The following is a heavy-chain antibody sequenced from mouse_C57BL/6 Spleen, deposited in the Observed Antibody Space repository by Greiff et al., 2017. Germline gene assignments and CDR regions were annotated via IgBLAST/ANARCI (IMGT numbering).Heavy chain of an antibody. Sequence: QVQLKQSGAELARPGASVKMSCKASGYTFTSYTMHWVKQRPGQGLEWIGYINPSSGYTKYNQKFKDKATLTADKSSSTAYMQLSSLTSEDSAVYYCAREVYDGYYGYFDVWGTGTTVTVSS. CDR3: AREVYDGYYGYFDV. D-gene: IGHD2-3*01. J-gene: IGHJ1*03. CDR1: GYTFTSYT. V-gene: IGHV1-4*01. CDR2: INPSSGYT.